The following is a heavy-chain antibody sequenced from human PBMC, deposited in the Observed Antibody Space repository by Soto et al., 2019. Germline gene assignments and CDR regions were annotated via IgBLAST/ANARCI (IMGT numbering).Heavy chain of an antibody. CDR3: ASTGYCSSTSCYLWGGMDV. J-gene: IGHJ6*02. CDR2: IYYSGST. Sequence: PSETLSLTCTVSGGSFRSGDYYWSWIRQPPGKGLEWIGYIYYSGSTYYNPSLKSRVTISVDTSKNQFSLKLSSVTAADTAVYYCASTGYCSSTSCYLWGGMDVWGQGTTVTVSS. D-gene: IGHD2-2*03. CDR1: GGSFRSGDYY. V-gene: IGHV4-30-4*01.